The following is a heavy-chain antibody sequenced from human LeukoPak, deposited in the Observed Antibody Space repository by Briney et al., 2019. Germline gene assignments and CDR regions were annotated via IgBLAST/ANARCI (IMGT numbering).Heavy chain of an antibody. Sequence: GGSLRLSCAASGFTFSSYWMSWVRQAPGKGLEWVANIKQDGSEKYYVDSVKGRFTISRDDAKTSLYLQMNSLRAEDTAVYYCATETPEWSPPPFDYWGQGTLVTVSS. D-gene: IGHD3-3*01. V-gene: IGHV3-7*04. J-gene: IGHJ4*02. CDR2: IKQDGSEK. CDR3: ATETPEWSPPPFDY. CDR1: GFTFSSYW.